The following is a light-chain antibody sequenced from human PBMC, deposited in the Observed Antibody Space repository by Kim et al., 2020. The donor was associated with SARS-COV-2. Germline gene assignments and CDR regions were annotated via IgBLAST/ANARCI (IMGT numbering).Light chain of an antibody. CDR2: YDS. J-gene: IGLJ3*02. V-gene: IGLV3-21*04. CDR1: NIGSKS. CDR3: QVWDSSSDHRV. Sequence: APGKTARITCGEDNIGSKSVHWYQQKPGLAPVLVIYYDSDRPSGIPERFSGSNSGNTATLTNSRVEAGDEADYYCQVWDSSSDHRVFGGGTQLTVL.